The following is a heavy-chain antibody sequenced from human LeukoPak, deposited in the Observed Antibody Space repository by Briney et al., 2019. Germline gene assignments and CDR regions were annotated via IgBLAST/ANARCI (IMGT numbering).Heavy chain of an antibody. CDR1: GGSFSGYY. V-gene: IGHV4-34*01. D-gene: IGHD4-17*01. CDR2: INHSGST. J-gene: IGHJ3*02. CDR3: ASPTLDYGDYVNPFDI. Sequence: PSETLSPTCAVYGGSFSGYYWSWIRQPPGKGLEWIGEINHSGSTNYNPSLKSRVTISVDTSKNQFSLKLSSVTAADTAVYYCASPTLDYGDYVNPFDIWGQGTMVTVSS.